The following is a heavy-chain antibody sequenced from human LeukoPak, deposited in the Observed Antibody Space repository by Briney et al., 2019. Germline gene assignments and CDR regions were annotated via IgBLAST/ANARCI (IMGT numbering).Heavy chain of an antibody. CDR1: GFTFSSYS. J-gene: IGHJ4*02. Sequence: PGGSLRLSCAASGFTFSSYSMNWVRQAPGKGLEWVSYISSGSSTIYYAESVKGRFTISRDNAKNSLYLQMNSLRAEDTAVYYCARSRGSNGSYPLDYWGQGTLVTVSS. CDR3: ARSRGSNGSYPLDY. V-gene: IGHV3-48*01. CDR2: ISSGSSTI. D-gene: IGHD1-26*01.